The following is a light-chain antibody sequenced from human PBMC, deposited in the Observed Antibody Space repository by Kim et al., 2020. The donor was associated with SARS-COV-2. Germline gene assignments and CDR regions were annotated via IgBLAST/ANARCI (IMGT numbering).Light chain of an antibody. CDR2: DAS. CDR1: QSVSSY. J-gene: IGKJ5*01. Sequence: PGENATLSSRARQSVSSYLAWYQQKPGQAPRLLIYDASNRATGIPARFSGSGSGTDFTLTISSLEPEDFAVYYCQQRSNWPPITFGQGTRLEIK. CDR3: QQRSNWPPIT. V-gene: IGKV3-11*01.